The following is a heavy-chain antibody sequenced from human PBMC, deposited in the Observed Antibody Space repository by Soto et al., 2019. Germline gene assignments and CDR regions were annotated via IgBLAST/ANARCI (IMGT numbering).Heavy chain of an antibody. Sequence: GASVKVSFKASGFTFTSSAFQWVRQARGQCLEWIGWIAVGSGYTNYAQRFQDRVTLTRDMSTATTYMELSRLTSEDTAIYYCAADATAWQQMVPSDYWGQGTLVTVSS. CDR2: IAVGSGYT. V-gene: IGHV1-58*01. CDR3: AADATAWQQMVPSDY. J-gene: IGHJ4*02. CDR1: GFTFTSSA. D-gene: IGHD2-8*01.